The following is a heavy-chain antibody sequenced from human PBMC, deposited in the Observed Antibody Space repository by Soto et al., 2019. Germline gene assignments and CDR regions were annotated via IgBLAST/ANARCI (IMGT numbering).Heavy chain of an antibody. CDR3: ARVVSPYYDVLTGNWFDP. D-gene: IGHD3-9*01. CDR2: MNPNSGNT. Sequence: ASVKVSCKASGYTFGNNDISWVRQATGQGLEWMGWMNPNSGNTGYAQKFQGRVSMTRNTSITTAYLELSSLRSDDTAVYYCARVVSPYYDVLTGNWFDPWGQGTLVTVSS. CDR1: GYTFGNND. J-gene: IGHJ5*02. V-gene: IGHV1-8*01.